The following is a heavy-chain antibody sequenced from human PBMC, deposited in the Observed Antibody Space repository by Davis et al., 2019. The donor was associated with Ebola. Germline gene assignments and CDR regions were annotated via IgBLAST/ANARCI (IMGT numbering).Heavy chain of an antibody. CDR3: AKDINPTQWLLDY. D-gene: IGHD6-19*01. Sequence: PGGSLRLSCAASGFTFDDYTMHWVRQAPGKGLEWVSLISWDGGSTYYADSVKGRFTISRDNSKNSLYLQMNSLRTEDTALYYCAKDINPTQWLLDYWGQGTLVTVSS. CDR1: GFTFDDYT. V-gene: IGHV3-43*01. J-gene: IGHJ4*02. CDR2: ISWDGGST.